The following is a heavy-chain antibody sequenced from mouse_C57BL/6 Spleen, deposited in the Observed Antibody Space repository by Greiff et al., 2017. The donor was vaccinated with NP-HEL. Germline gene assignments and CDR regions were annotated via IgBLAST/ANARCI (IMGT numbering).Heavy chain of an antibody. J-gene: IGHJ2*01. Sequence: EVHLVESGGGLVKPGGSLKLSCAASGFTFSSYTMSWVRQTPEKRLEWVATISGGGGNTYYPDSVKGRFTISRDNAKNTLYLQMSSLRSEDTALYYCARDGSSYLYYFDYWGQGTTLTVSS. CDR1: GFTFSSYT. CDR2: ISGGGGNT. CDR3: ARDGSSYLYYFDY. V-gene: IGHV5-9*01. D-gene: IGHD1-1*01.